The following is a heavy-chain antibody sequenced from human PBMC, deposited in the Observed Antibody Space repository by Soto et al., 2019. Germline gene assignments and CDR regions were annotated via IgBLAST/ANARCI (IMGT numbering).Heavy chain of an antibody. CDR1: GGSISSYY. CDR3: ARDKISYGDYDYFDY. D-gene: IGHD4-17*01. CDR2: IYYSGST. Sequence: LSLTFTVSGGSISSYYWSWIRQPPGKGLEWIGYIYYSGSTNYNPSLKSRVTISVDTSKNQFSLKLSSVTAADTAVYYCARDKISYGDYDYFDYWGQGTLVTVSS. J-gene: IGHJ4*02. V-gene: IGHV4-59*01.